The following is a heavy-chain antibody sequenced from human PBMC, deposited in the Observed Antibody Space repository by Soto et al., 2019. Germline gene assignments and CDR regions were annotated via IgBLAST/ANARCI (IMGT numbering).Heavy chain of an antibody. CDR2: INPNSGGT. D-gene: IGHD2-2*02. J-gene: IGHJ6*02. CDR1: GYTFSGYY. V-gene: IGHV1-2*02. Sequence: ASVKVSCKASGYTFSGYYIHWLRQAPGQGLEWMGWINPNSGGTNYAQKFQGRITVTRDTPTSTAYMELSRLTSDDTAVYYCARSLTEGYCTITGCYTRPLYGMDVWGQGTTVTVSS. CDR3: ARSLTEGYCTITGCYTRPLYGMDV.